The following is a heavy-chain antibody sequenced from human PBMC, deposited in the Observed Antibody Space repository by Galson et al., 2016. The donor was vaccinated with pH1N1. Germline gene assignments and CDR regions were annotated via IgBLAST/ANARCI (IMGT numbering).Heavy chain of an antibody. V-gene: IGHV3-30*04. D-gene: IGHD5-12*01. CDR2: ILYDGTNE. CDR1: GFTFTSYA. CDR3: ARDSEYSGHEGFH. Sequence: SLRLSCAASGFTFTSYAMHWVRQAPGKGLEWVDVILYDGTNEYYADSVKGRFTISRDKTQSTVYLQMNSLRTEDTAVYYCARDSEYSGHEGFHWAQGTLVIVSS. J-gene: IGHJ4*02.